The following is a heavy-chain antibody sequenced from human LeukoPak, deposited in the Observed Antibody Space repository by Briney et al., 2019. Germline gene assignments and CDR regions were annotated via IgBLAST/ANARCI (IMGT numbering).Heavy chain of an antibody. J-gene: IGHJ1*01. Sequence: ASVKVSCKASGYTFISYGISWVRQAPGQGLEWMGWISAYNGNTNYAQKLQGRVTMTTDTSTSTAYMELRSLRTDDTAVYYCARASDISWPFENWGQGTLVIVSS. V-gene: IGHV1-18*01. CDR2: ISAYNGNT. D-gene: IGHD6-13*01. CDR1: GYTFISYG. CDR3: ARASDISWPFEN.